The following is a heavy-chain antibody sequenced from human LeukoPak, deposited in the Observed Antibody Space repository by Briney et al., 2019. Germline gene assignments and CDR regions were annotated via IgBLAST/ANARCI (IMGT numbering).Heavy chain of an antibody. V-gene: IGHV3-33*06. Sequence: PGGSLRLSCVASGFTFSSAGMHWVRQAPGKGLEWVADIWYDGSNKYYAESVKGRFTVSRDNSKNTLFLQMNSLGVEDTAVYYCAKAKSMIRGALFDYWGQGTLATVSS. CDR2: IWYDGSNK. D-gene: IGHD3-10*01. J-gene: IGHJ4*02. CDR3: AKAKSMIRGALFDY. CDR1: GFTFSSAG.